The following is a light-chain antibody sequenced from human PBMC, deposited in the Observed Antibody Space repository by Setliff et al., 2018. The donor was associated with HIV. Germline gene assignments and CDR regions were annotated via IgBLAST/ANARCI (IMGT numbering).Light chain of an antibody. Sequence: QSALTQPASVSGSPGQSITISCTGTSSDVGGYNYVSWYQQHPGKVPKLIIYDVSNRPSGVSNRFSGSKSGNTASLTISGLQAEDEADYYCSSYTSSTTPYVIGTGTKVTV. CDR1: SSDVGGYNY. J-gene: IGLJ1*01. V-gene: IGLV2-14*03. CDR3: SSYTSSTTPYV. CDR2: DVS.